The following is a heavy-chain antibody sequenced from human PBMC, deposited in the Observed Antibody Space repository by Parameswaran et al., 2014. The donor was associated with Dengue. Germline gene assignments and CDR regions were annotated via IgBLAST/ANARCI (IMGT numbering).Heavy chain of an antibody. V-gene: IGHV1-18*01. D-gene: IGHD3-3*02. Sequence: WVRQAPGQGLEWMGWISAYNGNTNYAQKLQGRVTMTTDTSTSTAYMELRSLRSDDTAVYYCASGPTVAHIWGYWGQGTLVTVSS. CDR2: ISAYNGNT. CDR3: ASGPTVAHIWGY. J-gene: IGHJ4*02.